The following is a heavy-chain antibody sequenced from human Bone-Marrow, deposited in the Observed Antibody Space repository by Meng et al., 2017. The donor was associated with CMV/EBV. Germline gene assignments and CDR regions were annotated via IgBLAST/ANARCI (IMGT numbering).Heavy chain of an antibody. CDR1: GYTFTSYG. D-gene: IGHD3-3*01. V-gene: IGHV1-18*01. Sequence: ASVKVSCKASGYTFTSYGISWVRQAPGQGLEWMGWISAYNGNTNYAQKLQGRVTMTTDISTSTAYMELRSLRSDDTAVYYCARDGGSNFWSGYSFWFDPWGQGTRVTVSS. J-gene: IGHJ5*02. CDR3: ARDGGSNFWSGYSFWFDP. CDR2: ISAYNGNT.